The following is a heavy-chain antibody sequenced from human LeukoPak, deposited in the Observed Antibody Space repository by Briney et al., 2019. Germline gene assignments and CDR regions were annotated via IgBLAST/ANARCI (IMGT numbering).Heavy chain of an antibody. V-gene: IGHV3-23*01. CDR1: GFTFNNYA. Sequence: GGSLRLSCAASGFTFNNYAMNWVRQAPGKGLEWVSVISGSGRTTYSADSVKGRFTISRDKSNNTVYLHMNSLRAEDTAVYFCAKSIVNSGTFIPFDYWGQGTLVTVSS. D-gene: IGHD1-26*01. J-gene: IGHJ4*02. CDR3: AKSIVNSGTFIPFDY. CDR2: ISGSGRTT.